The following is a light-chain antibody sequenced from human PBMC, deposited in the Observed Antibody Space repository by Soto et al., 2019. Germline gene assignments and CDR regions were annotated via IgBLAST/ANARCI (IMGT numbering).Light chain of an antibody. CDR2: GAS. J-gene: IGKJ4*01. Sequence: EVVLTQSPALLSVSPGERVTLSCRASQSVISSIAWYQQKLGQAPRLLIYGASTRATGIPARFSGSGSGTEFFLTISSLQSEDFAMYYCQHYNNWLGTFGGGTKVEIK. CDR1: QSVISS. CDR3: QHYNNWLGT. V-gene: IGKV3-15*01.